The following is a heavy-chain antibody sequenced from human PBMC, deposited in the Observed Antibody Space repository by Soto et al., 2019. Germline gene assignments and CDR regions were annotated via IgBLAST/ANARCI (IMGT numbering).Heavy chain of an antibody. Sequence: SETLSLTCTVSGGSISSYYWSWVRQSPGKGLEWIGYISSSGSTNYNPSLKSRVTISVDTSKKQFSLKLSSVTAADTAVYYCARERPPRSPDTIFGVVIVYYGMDVWGQGTTVT. V-gene: IGHV4-4*08. CDR2: ISSSGST. CDR1: GGSISSYY. J-gene: IGHJ6*01. D-gene: IGHD3-3*01. CDR3: ARERPPRSPDTIFGVVIVYYGMDV.